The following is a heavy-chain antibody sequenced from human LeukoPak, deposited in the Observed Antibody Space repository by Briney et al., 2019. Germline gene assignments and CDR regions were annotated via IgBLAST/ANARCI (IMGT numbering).Heavy chain of an antibody. Sequence: GGSLRLSCAASGFTFSTYDMHWVRQATGKGLEWVSAIDTAGDTYYPDSVKGRFTISRDNSKNTLYLQMNSLRVEDTAVYYCAKGRGQGFDYWGQGTLVTVSS. CDR1: GFTFSTYD. D-gene: IGHD3-10*01. V-gene: IGHV3-13*01. J-gene: IGHJ4*02. CDR2: IDTAGDT. CDR3: AKGRGQGFDY.